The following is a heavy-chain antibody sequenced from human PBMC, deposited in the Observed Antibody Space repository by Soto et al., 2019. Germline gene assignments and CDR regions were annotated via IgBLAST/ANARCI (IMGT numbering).Heavy chain of an antibody. V-gene: IGHV3-21*04. D-gene: IGHD1-26*01. CDR2: ISSSSNFK. CDR1: GFTFSNYT. CDR3: AKDPEWELPKYYFDY. J-gene: IGHJ4*02. Sequence: PGGSLRLSCAASGFTFSNYTISWVRQTPGRGLEWVSSISSSSNFKLYADSVKGRFTISRDNSKNTLYLQMNSLRAEDTAVYYCAKDPEWELPKYYFDYWGQGTLVTVSS.